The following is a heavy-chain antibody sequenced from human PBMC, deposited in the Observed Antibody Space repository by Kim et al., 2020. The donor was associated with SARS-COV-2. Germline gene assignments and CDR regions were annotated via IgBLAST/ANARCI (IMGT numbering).Heavy chain of an antibody. CDR2: IIPIFGTA. CDR3: ARGPGSYYNWHFDY. J-gene: IGHJ4*02. V-gene: IGHV1-69*13. CDR1: GGTFSSYA. D-gene: IGHD3-10*01. Sequence: SVKVSCKASGGTFSSYAISWVRQAPGQGLEWMGGIIPIFGTANYAQKFQGRVTITADESTSTAYMELSSLRSEDTAVYYCARGPGSYYNWHFDYWGQGTLVTVSS.